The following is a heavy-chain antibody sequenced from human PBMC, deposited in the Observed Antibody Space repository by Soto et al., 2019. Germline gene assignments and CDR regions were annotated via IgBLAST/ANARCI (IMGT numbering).Heavy chain of an antibody. CDR3: AAGSQYCCGGSCYSYGITY. J-gene: IGHJ4*02. CDR2: IVVGSVNT. D-gene: IGHD2-15*01. V-gene: IGHV1-58*01. Sequence: SLKLSCKASGFTFTSSAVQWVRQARGQRLEWIGWIVVGSVNTNYAQKFQERVTITRDMSTSTAYMELSSLRSEDTAVYYCAAGSQYCCGGSCYSYGITYWGQGYLVTV. CDR1: GFTFTSSA.